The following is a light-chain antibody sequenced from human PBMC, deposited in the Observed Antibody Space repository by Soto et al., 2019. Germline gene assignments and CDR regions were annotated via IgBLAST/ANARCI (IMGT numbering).Light chain of an antibody. CDR1: SSDVGGYNF. J-gene: IGLJ1*01. Sequence: QSVLTQPASVSGSPGQSITISCTGTSSDVGGYNFVSWYQQHPGRVPKLIISDVSNRPSGVSDRFSGSKSGNTASLTISGLQPEDEADYYCSSYTSGSTLVFGIGTKVTVL. CDR2: DVS. V-gene: IGLV2-14*01. CDR3: SSYTSGSTLV.